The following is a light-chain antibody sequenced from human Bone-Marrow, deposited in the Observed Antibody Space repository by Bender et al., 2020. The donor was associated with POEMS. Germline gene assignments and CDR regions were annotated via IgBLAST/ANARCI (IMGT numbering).Light chain of an antibody. CDR2: SDN. Sequence: QSVLTQPPSASGTPGQRVTISCSGSNSNIGTNAVNWYQQFPGTAPKLLIYSDNQRPSGVPDRFYAVKSGTSASLAISGLQSGDEADYYCAAWDAGLGGGVFGRGTRLTVL. V-gene: IGLV1-44*01. J-gene: IGLJ3*02. CDR1: NSNIGTNA. CDR3: AAWDAGLGGGV.